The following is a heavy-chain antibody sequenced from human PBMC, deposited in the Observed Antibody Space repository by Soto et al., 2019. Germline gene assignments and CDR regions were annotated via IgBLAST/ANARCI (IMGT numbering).Heavy chain of an antibody. Sequence: QVQLVQSGAEVKKPGSSVKVSCKASGGTFSTNAISWVRQAPGQGLEWMGGIIPIFGTANYAQKFQGRVTITAFESTSTAYMELSSLRSENTAVYYCARQFDSDTSGYYYAYWGQGTLVTVSS. V-gene: IGHV1-69*01. D-gene: IGHD3-22*01. CDR2: IIPIFGTA. CDR3: ARQFDSDTSGYYYAY. J-gene: IGHJ4*02. CDR1: GGTFSTNA.